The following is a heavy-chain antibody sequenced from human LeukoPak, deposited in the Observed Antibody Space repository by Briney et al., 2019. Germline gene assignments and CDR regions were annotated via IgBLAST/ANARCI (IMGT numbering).Heavy chain of an antibody. J-gene: IGHJ4*02. CDR3: ARATTVTTNFDY. CDR2: INSDGSST. V-gene: IGHV3-74*01. D-gene: IGHD4-17*01. CDR1: GFTFDDYG. Sequence: GGSLRLSCAASGFTFDDYGMSWVRQVPGKGLVWVSRINSDGSSTSYADSVKGRFTISRDNAKNTLYLQMNSLRAEDTAVYYCARATTVTTNFDYWGQGTLVTVSS.